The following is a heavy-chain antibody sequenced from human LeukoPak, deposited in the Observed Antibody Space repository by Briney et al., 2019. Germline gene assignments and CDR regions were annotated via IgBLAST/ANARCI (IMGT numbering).Heavy chain of an antibody. CDR3: ARGDDILTGYLYYYGMDV. Sequence: GGSLRLSCAASGFSFSSYDFNWVRQAPGKGLEWVSYISSSGSTIYYADSVKGRFTISRDNAKNSLYLQMNSLRAEDTAVYYCARGDDILTGYLYYYGMDVWGQGTTVTVSS. J-gene: IGHJ6*02. V-gene: IGHV3-48*03. CDR2: ISSSGSTI. D-gene: IGHD3-9*01. CDR1: GFSFSSYD.